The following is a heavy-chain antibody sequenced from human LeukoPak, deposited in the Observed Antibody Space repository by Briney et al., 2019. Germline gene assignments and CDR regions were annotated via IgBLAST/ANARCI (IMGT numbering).Heavy chain of an antibody. CDR3: AREQQLWGYYYYYMDV. CDR1: GGSISSYY. Sequence: SETLSLTCTVSGGSISSYYWSWIRQPAGKGLEWIGRIYTSGSTNYNPSLKSRVTMSVDTSKNQFSLKLSSVTAADTAVYYCAREQQLWGYYYYYMDVWGKGTTVTVSS. D-gene: IGHD6-13*01. CDR2: IYTSGST. J-gene: IGHJ6*03. V-gene: IGHV4-4*07.